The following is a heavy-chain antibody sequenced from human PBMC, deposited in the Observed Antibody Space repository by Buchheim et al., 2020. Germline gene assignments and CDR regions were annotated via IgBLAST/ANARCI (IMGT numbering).Heavy chain of an antibody. V-gene: IGHV3-30*04. J-gene: IGHJ6*02. Sequence: QVQLVESGGGVVQPGRSLRLSCAASGFTFSSYAMHWVRQAPGKGLEWVAVISYDGSNKYYADSVKGRFTISRENSKNTLYLQMNSLRAEDTAVYYCAGTEVYSSGWYNYYGMDVWGQGTT. CDR1: GFTFSSYA. CDR2: ISYDGSNK. D-gene: IGHD6-19*01. CDR3: AGTEVYSSGWYNYYGMDV.